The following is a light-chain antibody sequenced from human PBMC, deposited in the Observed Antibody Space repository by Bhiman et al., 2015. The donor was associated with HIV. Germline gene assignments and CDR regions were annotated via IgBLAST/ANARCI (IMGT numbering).Light chain of an antibody. CDR3: QSYDSSLSGWV. Sequence: QSVLTQPPSASGTPGQRVTISCSVGSSNIGSKYVYWYQQFPGAAPKLLISRNNQRPSGVPDRFSGSKSGTSASLAITGLQAEDEADYYCQSYDSSLSGWVFGGGTKLTVL. J-gene: IGLJ3*02. V-gene: IGLV1-47*01. CDR1: SSNIGSKY. CDR2: RNN.